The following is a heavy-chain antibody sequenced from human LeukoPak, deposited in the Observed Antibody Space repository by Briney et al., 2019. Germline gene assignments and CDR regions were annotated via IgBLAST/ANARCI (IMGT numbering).Heavy chain of an antibody. V-gene: IGHV3-21*01. CDR2: ISSSSSYI. CDR1: GFTFSSYS. D-gene: IGHD3-9*01. J-gene: IGHJ6*02. CDR3: ARAAYYDILTGYYNYYYGMDV. Sequence: PGGSLRLSCAASGFTFSSYSMNWVRQAPGKGPEWVSSISSSSSYIYYADSVKGRFTISRDNAKNSLYLQMNSLGAEDTAVYYCARAAYYDILTGYYNYYYGMDVWGQGTTVTVSS.